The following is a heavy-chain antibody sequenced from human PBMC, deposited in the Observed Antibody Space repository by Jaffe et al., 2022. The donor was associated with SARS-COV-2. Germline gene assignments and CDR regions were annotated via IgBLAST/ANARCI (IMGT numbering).Heavy chain of an antibody. Sequence: QVQLQESGPGLVKPSQTLSLTCTVSGGSISSGSYYWSWIRQPAGKGLEWIGRIYTSGSTNYNPSLKSRVTISVDTSKNQFSLKLSSVTAADTAVYYCARRGWSYKPTYGMDVWGQGTTVTVSS. CDR3: ARRGWSYKPTYGMDV. V-gene: IGHV4-61*02. CDR2: IYTSGST. J-gene: IGHJ6*02. D-gene: IGHD2-15*01. CDR1: GGSISSGSYY.